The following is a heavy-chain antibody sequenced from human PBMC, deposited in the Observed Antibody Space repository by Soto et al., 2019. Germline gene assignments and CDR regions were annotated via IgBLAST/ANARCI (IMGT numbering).Heavy chain of an antibody. CDR3: ARGRGSGWMDYFDY. V-gene: IGHV4-34*01. CDR1: GGSFSGYY. J-gene: IGHJ4*02. CDR2: INHSGST. Sequence: SETLSLTCAVYGGSFSGYYWSWIRQPPGKGLEWIGEINHSGSTNYNPSLKSRVTISVDTSKNQFSLKLSSVTAADTAVYYCARGRGSGWMDYFDYWGQGTLVTVS. D-gene: IGHD6-19*01.